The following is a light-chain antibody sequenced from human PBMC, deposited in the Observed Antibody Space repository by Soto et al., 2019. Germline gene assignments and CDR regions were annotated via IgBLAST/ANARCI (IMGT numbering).Light chain of an antibody. CDR3: QSYDSSNLYV. Sequence: QSVSESPGKTVTISCTRSSGSIASNYVQWYQQRPGSAPTTVIYEDNQRPSGVPDRFSGSIDSSSNSASLTISGLKTEDEADYYCQSYDSSNLYVFGTGTKVTVL. V-gene: IGLV6-57*03. J-gene: IGLJ1*01. CDR1: SGSIASNY. CDR2: EDN.